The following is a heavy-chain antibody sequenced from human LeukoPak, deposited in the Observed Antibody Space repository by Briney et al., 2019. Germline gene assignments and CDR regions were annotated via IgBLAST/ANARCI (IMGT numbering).Heavy chain of an antibody. CDR1: GGSISSGGYY. J-gene: IGHJ6*04. Sequence: SQTLSLTCTVSGGSISSGGYYWSWIRQPPGKGLEWIGYIYYSGSTNYNPSLKSRVTISVDTSKNQFSLKLSSVTAADTAVYYCARGEGTYYDFWSGYSSVDVWGKGTTVTVSS. CDR3: ARGEGTYYDFWSGYSSVDV. D-gene: IGHD3-3*01. CDR2: IYYSGST. V-gene: IGHV4-61*08.